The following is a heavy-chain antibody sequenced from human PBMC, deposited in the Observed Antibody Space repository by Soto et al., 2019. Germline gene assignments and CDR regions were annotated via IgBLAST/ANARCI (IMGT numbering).Heavy chain of an antibody. Sequence: LSLTCAVSGYSISSGYYWGWIRQPPGKGLEWIGSIYHSGSTYYNPSLKSRVTISVDTSKNQFSLKLSSVTAADTAVYYCAREGCSSTSCYFIWFDPWGQGTMVTVYS. V-gene: IGHV4-38-2*02. CDR1: GYSISSGYY. CDR3: AREGCSSTSCYFIWFDP. CDR2: IYHSGST. J-gene: IGHJ5*02. D-gene: IGHD2-2*01.